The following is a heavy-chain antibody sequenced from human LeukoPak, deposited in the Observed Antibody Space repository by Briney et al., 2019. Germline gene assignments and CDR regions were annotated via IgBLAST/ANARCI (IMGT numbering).Heavy chain of an antibody. Sequence: GESLKISCAASGFTFNMYGMHWVRQAPAEGPEWLTFIRFDGTNKYYANSVKGRFTISRDNSMNTVYLQMNSLRAEDTALYYCVRTPYSGSAPRYYYMDVWGKGTTVTVS. V-gene: IGHV3-30*02. CDR1: GFTFNMYG. CDR2: IRFDGTNK. J-gene: IGHJ6*03. D-gene: IGHD1-26*01. CDR3: VRTPYSGSAPRYYYMDV.